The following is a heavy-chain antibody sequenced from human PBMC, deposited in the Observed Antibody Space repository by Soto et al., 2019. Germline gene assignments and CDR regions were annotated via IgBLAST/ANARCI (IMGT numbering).Heavy chain of an antibody. CDR3: ARDRNYFDY. Sequence: GGSLRLSCAASGSTVYDNQMSWVRQAPGKGLEWVSIMYGGGRTYYSDSVRGRFTISRDNSKNTLYLQMNSLRAGDTAVYYCARDRNYFDYWGQGTPVTVSS. V-gene: IGHV3-53*01. CDR2: MYGGGRT. CDR1: GSTVYDNQ. J-gene: IGHJ4*02.